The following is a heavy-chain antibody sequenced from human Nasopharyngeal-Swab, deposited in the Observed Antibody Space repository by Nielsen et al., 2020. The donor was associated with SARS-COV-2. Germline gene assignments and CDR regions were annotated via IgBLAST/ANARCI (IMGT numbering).Heavy chain of an antibody. CDR1: GFTFRNYG. D-gene: IGHD3-10*01. CDR2: ISYGGSNK. V-gene: IGHV3-30*18. Sequence: GGSLRLYCAASGFTFRNYGMHWVRQAPGKGLEWVAVISYGGSNKYYADSVKGRFTISRDDSKNTLDLQMNSLRVEDTAVYYCAKDQEERRWYFYGSGSPGLDSWGQGTRVTVSS. J-gene: IGHJ4*02. CDR3: AKDQEERRWYFYGSGSPGLDS.